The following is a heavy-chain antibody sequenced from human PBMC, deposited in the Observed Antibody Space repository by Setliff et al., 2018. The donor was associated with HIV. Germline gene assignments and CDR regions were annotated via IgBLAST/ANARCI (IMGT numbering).Heavy chain of an antibody. D-gene: IGHD6-6*01. Sequence: GASVKVSCKASGDTFTSYYMHWVRRAPGQGLEWMRMISPSGASTKYAQRLQGRVTLTRDTSSSTVYVELSSLRSDDTAVYYCAREAEQGERSSSWYFDYWGQGTLVTVSS. CDR2: ISPSGAST. V-gene: IGHV1-46*01. CDR1: GDTFTSYY. CDR3: AREAEQGERSSSWYFDY. J-gene: IGHJ4*02.